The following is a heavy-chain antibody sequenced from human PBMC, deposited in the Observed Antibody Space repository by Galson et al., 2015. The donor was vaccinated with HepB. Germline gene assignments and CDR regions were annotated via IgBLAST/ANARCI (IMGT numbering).Heavy chain of an antibody. D-gene: IGHD6-19*01. Sequence: SVKVSCMAPGYTFTSYAMHWVRQAPGQRLEWMGWINAGNGNTKYSQKFQGRVTITRDTSASTAYMELSSLRSEDTAVYYCARDGGWYYFDYWGQGTLVTVSS. J-gene: IGHJ4*02. CDR2: INAGNGNT. CDR3: ARDGGWYYFDY. V-gene: IGHV1-3*01. CDR1: GYTFTSYA.